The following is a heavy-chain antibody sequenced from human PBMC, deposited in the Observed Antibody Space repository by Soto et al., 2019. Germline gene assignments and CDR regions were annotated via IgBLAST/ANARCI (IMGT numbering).Heavy chain of an antibody. CDR3: HSSIAVAGSPTWAPDY. J-gene: IGHJ4*02. CDR2: ISYDGSNK. Sequence: QVQLVESGGGVVQPGRSLRXSCAASGFTFSSYAMHWVRQAPGKGLEWVAVISYDGSNKYYADSVKGRFTISRDNSKNTLYLQMNSLRAEDTAVYYCHSSIAVAGSPTWAPDYWGQGTLVTVSS. V-gene: IGHV3-30-3*01. CDR1: GFTFSSYA. D-gene: IGHD6-19*01.